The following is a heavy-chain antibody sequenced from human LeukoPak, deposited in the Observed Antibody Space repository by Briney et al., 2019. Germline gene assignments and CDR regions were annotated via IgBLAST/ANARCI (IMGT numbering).Heavy chain of an antibody. CDR2: IKQDGSEK. J-gene: IGHJ6*02. CDR3: ARETVVPDDYYYYGMDV. V-gene: IGHV3-7*01. CDR1: GFTFSSYW. Sequence: PGGSLRLSCAASGFTFSSYWMSWVRQAPGKGLEWVANIKQDGSEKYYVDSVKGRFTISRDNAKNSLYLQMNSLRAEDTAVYYCARETVVPDDYYYYGMDVWGQGTTVTVSS. D-gene: IGHD2-2*01.